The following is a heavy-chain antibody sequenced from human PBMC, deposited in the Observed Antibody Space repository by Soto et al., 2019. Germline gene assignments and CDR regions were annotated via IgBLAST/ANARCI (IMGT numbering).Heavy chain of an antibody. CDR2: IYCDDDK. D-gene: IGHD6-19*01. CDR1: GFSLSSTRMA. V-gene: IGHV2-5*02. Sequence: QITLKESGPTLVKPTQTLTLTCTFSGFSLSSTRMAVGWIRQPPGKALEWLALIYCDDDKRYSPFLKSMLTITNDTSKNQVVLTMSTMDTVDTARYYCAHIVVAGLGYYFDYWGQGTLVTVSS. J-gene: IGHJ4*02. CDR3: AHIVVAGLGYYFDY.